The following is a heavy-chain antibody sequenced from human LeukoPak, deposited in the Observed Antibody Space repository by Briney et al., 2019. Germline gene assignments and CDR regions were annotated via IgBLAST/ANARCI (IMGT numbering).Heavy chain of an antibody. V-gene: IGHV4-30-2*01. CDR1: GGSISSGGYS. Sequence: TLSLTCAVSGGSISSGGYSWSWIRQPPGKGLEWIGYIYHSGSTYYNPSLKSRVTISVDRSKNQFSLKLSSVTAADTAVYYCASSGYADYWGQGTLDTVSS. J-gene: IGHJ4*02. CDR2: IYHSGST. CDR3: ASSGYADY. D-gene: IGHD3-22*01.